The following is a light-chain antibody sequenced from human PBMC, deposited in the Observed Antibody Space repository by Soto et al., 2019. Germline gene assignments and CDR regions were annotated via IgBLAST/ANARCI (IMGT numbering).Light chain of an antibody. J-gene: IGKJ1*01. CDR2: GAS. CDR3: QQYDNIPRT. Sequence: EIVLTQSPGTLSFSPGERATLSCRPSQSLNNNFLAWYQQKPGQAPRLLIYGASTRATVIPDRFSGRGSGTDFTLTISRLEPGDFAMYYCQQYDNIPRTFGQGTKVEV. CDR1: QSLNNNF. V-gene: IGKV3-20*01.